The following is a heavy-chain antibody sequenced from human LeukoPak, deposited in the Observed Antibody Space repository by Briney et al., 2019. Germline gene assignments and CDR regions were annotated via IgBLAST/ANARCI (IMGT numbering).Heavy chain of an antibody. J-gene: IGHJ4*02. Sequence: PGGSLRLSCAASGFTFSSYAMSWVRQAPGKGLEWVSAISGSGGSTYYADSVKGRFTISRDNSKNTLYLQMNSLRAEDTAVYYCAKAPLYGSGSYVLDYCGQGTLVTVSS. CDR2: ISGSGGST. CDR1: GFTFSSYA. V-gene: IGHV3-23*01. CDR3: AKAPLYGSGSYVLDY. D-gene: IGHD3-10*01.